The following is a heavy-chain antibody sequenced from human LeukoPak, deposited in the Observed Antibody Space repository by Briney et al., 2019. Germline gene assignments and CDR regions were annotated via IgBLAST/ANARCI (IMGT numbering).Heavy chain of an antibody. D-gene: IGHD1-26*01. CDR2: ISSSGAKM. CDR3: ARMGGNLSR. CDR1: GFTFNTSD. V-gene: IGHV3-48*03. Sequence: WGSLRLSCEVSGFTFNTSDMNWVSQTPGKGLDWVSYISSSGAKMFYAESVRGRFTISRDNGKNSVYLQMNSLRPDDTAVYYCARMGGNLSRWGQGTLVTVSS. J-gene: IGHJ4*02.